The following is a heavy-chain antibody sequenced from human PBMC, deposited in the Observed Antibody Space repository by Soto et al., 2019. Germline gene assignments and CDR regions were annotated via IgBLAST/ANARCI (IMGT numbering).Heavy chain of an antibody. CDR2: SHYSGST. Sequence: QVQLQESGPGLVKPSETLSLTCTVSGGSVSSGSYYWSWIRQPPGKGLEWIGSSHYSGSTNYNPSLTNRVTISADTSHDHFSLKLTAMTAADTAVDYWAGDALWFGECDYGGQGTPVTVSS. V-gene: IGHV4-61*03. J-gene: IGHJ4*02. D-gene: IGHD3-10*01. CDR1: GGSVSSGSYY. CDR3: AGDALWFGECDY.